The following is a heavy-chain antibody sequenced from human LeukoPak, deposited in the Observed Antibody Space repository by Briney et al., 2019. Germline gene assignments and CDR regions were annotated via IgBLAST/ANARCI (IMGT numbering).Heavy chain of an antibody. V-gene: IGHV4-61*02. Sequence: SQTLSPTCTVSGGSFSSGSYYWGWLRQPAGKGLEWIGRIYTSGSTNYNPSLKSRVTISVHTSKHQFSLKLSSVTAADTAVYYFAGGRYYYGSGSTNWFARWGQGTLVTVSA. J-gene: IGHJ5*02. CDR2: IYTSGST. CDR1: GGSFSSGSYY. CDR3: AGGRYYYGSGSTNWFAR. D-gene: IGHD3-10*01.